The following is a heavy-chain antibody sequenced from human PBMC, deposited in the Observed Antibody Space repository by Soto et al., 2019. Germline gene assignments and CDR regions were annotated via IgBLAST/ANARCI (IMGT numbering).Heavy chain of an antibody. CDR1: GFTFSNAW. CDR2: IKSKTDGGTT. V-gene: IGHV3-15*07. CDR3: TTDPELRRYYYDGMDV. Sequence: GGSLRLSCAASGFTFSNAWMNWVRQAPGKGLEWVGLIKSKTDGGTTDYAAPVKGRFTISRDDSKNTLYLQMNSLKTEDTAVYYCTTDPELRRYYYDGMDVWGQGTTVTSP. D-gene: IGHD1-7*01. J-gene: IGHJ6*02.